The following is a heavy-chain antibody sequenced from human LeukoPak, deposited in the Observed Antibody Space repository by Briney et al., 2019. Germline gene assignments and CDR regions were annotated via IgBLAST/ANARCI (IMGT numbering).Heavy chain of an antibody. Sequence: ASVKVSCKASGYTFTSYYMHWVRQAPGQGLEWMGWINPNSGGTNYAQKFQGRVTMTRDTSISTAYMELSRLRSDDTAVYYCARSSAGYDILTEWGQGTLVTVSS. CDR2: INPNSGGT. D-gene: IGHD3-9*01. V-gene: IGHV1-2*02. CDR1: GYTFTSYY. J-gene: IGHJ4*02. CDR3: ARSSAGYDILTE.